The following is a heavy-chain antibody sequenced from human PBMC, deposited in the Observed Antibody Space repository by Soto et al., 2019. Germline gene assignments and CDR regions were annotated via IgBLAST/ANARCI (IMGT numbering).Heavy chain of an antibody. V-gene: IGHV2-5*02. D-gene: IGHD3-16*01. CDR1: GFSLTTRGVG. Sequence: QITLKESGPTLVKPTQTLTLTCTFSGFSLTTRGVGVGWIRQPPGKALECLALIYWDDDKRYSPSLQSRLSTTTDTSNNQVVLPMTNVDPVDTATYYCAHIPNYYQYDWFDPWGQGTLVSVSS. CDR2: IYWDDDK. CDR3: AHIPNYYQYDWFDP. J-gene: IGHJ5*02.